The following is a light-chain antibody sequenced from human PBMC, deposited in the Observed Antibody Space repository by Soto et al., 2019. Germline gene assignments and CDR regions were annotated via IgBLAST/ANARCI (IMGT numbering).Light chain of an antibody. CDR1: QSVLYSSNNKNY. CDR3: QQYYSTPYT. CDR2: WAS. J-gene: IGKJ2*01. Sequence: DIVMTLSPDSLAVSLGERATINCKSSQSVLYSSNNKNYLAWYQQKPGQPPKLLIYWASTRESGVPDRFSGSGSGTAFTLTISSLQAEDVAVYYCQQYYSTPYTFGQGTKLEIK. V-gene: IGKV4-1*01.